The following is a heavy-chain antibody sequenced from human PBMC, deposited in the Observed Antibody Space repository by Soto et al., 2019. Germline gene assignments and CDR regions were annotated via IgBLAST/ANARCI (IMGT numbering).Heavy chain of an antibody. CDR2: IYYSGST. J-gene: IGHJ4*02. D-gene: IGHD1-20*01. CDR1: GGSISSGGYY. V-gene: IGHV4-31*03. Sequence: SETLSLTCTVSGGSISSGGYYWSWIRQHPGKGLEWIGYIYYSGSTYYNPSLKSRVTISVDTSKNQFSLKLSSVTAEDTAVYYCARELNWNDFTFDYWGQGTLVTVSS. CDR3: ARELNWNDFTFDY.